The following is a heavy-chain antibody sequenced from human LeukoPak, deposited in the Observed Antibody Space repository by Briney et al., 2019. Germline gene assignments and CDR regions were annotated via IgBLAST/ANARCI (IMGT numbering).Heavy chain of an antibody. Sequence: GGSLRLSCAASGFTFSSYAMHWVRQAPGKGLEWVAVISYDGSNKYYADSVKGRFTISRDNSKNTLYLQMNSLRAEDTAVYYCARALSGSLDYWGQGTLVTVSS. CDR3: ARALSGSLDY. V-gene: IGHV3-30*04. J-gene: IGHJ4*02. D-gene: IGHD1-26*01. CDR2: ISYDGSNK. CDR1: GFTFSSYA.